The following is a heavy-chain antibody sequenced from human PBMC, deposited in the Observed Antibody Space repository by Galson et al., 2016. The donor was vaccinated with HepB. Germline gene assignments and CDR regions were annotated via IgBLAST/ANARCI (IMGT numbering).Heavy chain of an antibody. Sequence: SLRLSCAASGFTFSAYSMTWVRQAPGKGLEWVSSISSTSTYIFYADSVKGRFTISRDNTKNSLYLQMNSLRAEDTAVYYCVRGRTATPGYFDSWGQGTPATVST. CDR1: GFTFSAYS. CDR2: ISSTSTYI. V-gene: IGHV3-21*01. J-gene: IGHJ4*02. CDR3: VRGRTATPGYFDS. D-gene: IGHD2-21*02.